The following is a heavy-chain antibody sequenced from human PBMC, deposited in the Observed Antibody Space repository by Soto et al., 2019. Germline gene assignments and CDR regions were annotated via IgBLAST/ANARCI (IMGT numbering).Heavy chain of an antibody. Sequence: SETLSLTCAVYGGSFSGYYWSWIRQPPGKGLEWLGEINHSGSTNYNPPLKSRVTLSVDTSKNQSSLKLSSVTASDTAVYSCARGQNAYYYGAGSYYPLDDWGQGTLVTVSS. V-gene: IGHV4-34*01. CDR3: ARGQNAYYYGAGSYYPLDD. CDR1: GGSFSGYY. CDR2: INHSGST. D-gene: IGHD3-10*01. J-gene: IGHJ4*02.